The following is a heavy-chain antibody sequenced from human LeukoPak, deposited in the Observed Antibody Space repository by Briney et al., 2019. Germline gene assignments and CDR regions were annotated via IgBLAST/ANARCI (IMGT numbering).Heavy chain of an antibody. CDR2: ISSSGTII. V-gene: IGHV3-48*03. J-gene: IGHJ6*02. CDR3: ARDYSGMDV. Sequence: GGSLRLSCAASGFTFSSYEMHWVRQTPSKGLEWVSYISSSGTIIYYAGSVKCRFTISRDNAKNSLYLQMNSLRAEDTAVYYCARDYSGMDVWGQGTTVTVSS. D-gene: IGHD2-21*01. CDR1: GFTFSSYE.